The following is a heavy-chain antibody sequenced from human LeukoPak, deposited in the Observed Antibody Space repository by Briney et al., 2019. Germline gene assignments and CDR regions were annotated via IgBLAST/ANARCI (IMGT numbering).Heavy chain of an antibody. J-gene: IGHJ4*02. Sequence: SETLSLTCTVSGGSISSYYWSWIRQPPGKGLEWIGYIYYSGSTNYNPSLKSRVTISVDTSKNQFSLKLSSVTAADTAVYYCAREVGYFGSSFDYWAREPWSPSPQ. CDR3: AREVGYFGSSFDY. D-gene: IGHD6-6*01. CDR2: IYYSGST. CDR1: GGSISSYY. V-gene: IGHV4-59*01.